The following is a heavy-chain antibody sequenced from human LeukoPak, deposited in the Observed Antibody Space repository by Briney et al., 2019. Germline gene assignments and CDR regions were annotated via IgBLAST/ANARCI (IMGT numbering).Heavy chain of an antibody. Sequence: SETLSLTCTVSGGSISGYYWSWVRQPPGKGLEWIGYIYYSGSTNYNPPLKSRVTISVDTSKNQFSLKLSSVTAADTAVYYCAREGYYDSSGYSSGFDYWGQGTLVTVSS. J-gene: IGHJ4*02. D-gene: IGHD3-22*01. CDR1: GGSISGYY. V-gene: IGHV4-59*01. CDR2: IYYSGST. CDR3: AREGYYDSSGYSSGFDY.